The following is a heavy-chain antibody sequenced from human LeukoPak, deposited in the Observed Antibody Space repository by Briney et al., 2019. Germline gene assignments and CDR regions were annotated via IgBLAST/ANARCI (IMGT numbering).Heavy chain of an antibody. V-gene: IGHV6-1*01. J-gene: IGHJ3*01. CDR2: TYYRSEWFN. D-gene: IGHD2-8*02. CDR3: ARDQSWTTGFDV. CDR1: GDSVSSNSAT. Sequence: SQTFSLTCAISGDSVSSNSATWNWIRQSPSRGLEWLGRTYYRSEWFNDYAISVKSRITINPDTSKNQFSLQLKSVTPEDTAVYYCARDQSWTTGFDVWGQGTLVAVSS.